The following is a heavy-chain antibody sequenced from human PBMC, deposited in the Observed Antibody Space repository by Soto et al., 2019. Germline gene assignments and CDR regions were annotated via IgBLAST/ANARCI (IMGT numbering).Heavy chain of an antibody. V-gene: IGHV4-31*03. CDR1: GAYISSGGYY. CDR3: ARVGGDYENNPLDY. Sequence: SETLSLTCTVSGAYISSGGYYWSWLRQHPGKGLEWIGHIFYSGSTYYNPSLKSRLSISVDTSKNQLSLKLNSVTAADTAVYYCARVGGDYENNPLDYWGQGTLVTVSS. D-gene: IGHD4-17*01. CDR2: IFYSGST. J-gene: IGHJ4*02.